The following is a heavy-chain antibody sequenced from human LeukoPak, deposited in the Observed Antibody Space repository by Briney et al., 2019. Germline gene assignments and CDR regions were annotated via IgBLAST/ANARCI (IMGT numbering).Heavy chain of an antibody. CDR1: GFTVSSNY. CDR3: ARAPSHPRSSSPTGKWAGYFDY. Sequence: GGSLRLSCAASGFTVSSNYMSWVRQAPGKGLEWVSVIYSGGSTYYADSVKGRFTISRDNSKNTLYLQMNSLRAEDTAVYYCARAPSHPRSSSPTGKWAGYFDYWGQGTLVTVSS. D-gene: IGHD6-6*01. CDR2: IYSGGST. V-gene: IGHV3-53*01. J-gene: IGHJ4*02.